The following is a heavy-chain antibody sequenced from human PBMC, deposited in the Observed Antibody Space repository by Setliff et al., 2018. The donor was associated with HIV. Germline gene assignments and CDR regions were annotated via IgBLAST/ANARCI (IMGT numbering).Heavy chain of an antibody. Sequence: GGSLRLSCAASGFTFSSYAMHWVRQAPGKGLEWVAVISYDGSNKYYADSVKGRFTISRDNSKNTLYLQMNSLRAEDTAVYYCARVRLYNNALDYWGQGTLVTVSS. J-gene: IGHJ4*02. CDR3: ARVRLYNNALDY. CDR2: ISYDGSNK. D-gene: IGHD3-10*01. V-gene: IGHV3-30*01. CDR1: GFTFSSYA.